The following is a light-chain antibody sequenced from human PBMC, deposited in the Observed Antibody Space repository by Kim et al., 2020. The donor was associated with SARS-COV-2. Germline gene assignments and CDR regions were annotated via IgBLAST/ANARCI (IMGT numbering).Light chain of an antibody. Sequence: ASVGDRVTISCRASQSINTYLNWYQQRPGIAPKLLIFAASRLRSGVPSRFSGTGSGTDFTLTISSLQPEDFATYYCQQSFITTWTFGQGTKVDIK. CDR3: QQSFITTWT. V-gene: IGKV1-39*01. J-gene: IGKJ1*01. CDR1: QSINTY. CDR2: AAS.